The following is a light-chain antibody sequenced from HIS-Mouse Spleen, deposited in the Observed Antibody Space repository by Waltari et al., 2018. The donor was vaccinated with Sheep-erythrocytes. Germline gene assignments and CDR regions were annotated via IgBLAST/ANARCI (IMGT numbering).Light chain of an antibody. CDR2: DVS. J-gene: IGLJ1*01. CDR3: CSYAGSYNHV. CDR1: SSDVCGYNY. Sequence: QSALTQPRSVSGSPGQSVTIPCTGTSSDVCGYNYVSWYQQHPGKAPKLMIYDVSKRPSGVPDRFSGSKSGNTASLTISGLQAEDEADYYCCSYAGSYNHVFATGTNVTVL. V-gene: IGLV2-11*01.